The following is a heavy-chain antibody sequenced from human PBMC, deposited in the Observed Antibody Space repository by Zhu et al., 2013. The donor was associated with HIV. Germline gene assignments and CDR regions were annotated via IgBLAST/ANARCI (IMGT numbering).Heavy chain of an antibody. J-gene: IGHJ6*02. D-gene: IGHD6-6*01. V-gene: IGHV1-69*06. CDR1: GGTFSSSV. CDR3: ARGVIATQYYGMDV. Sequence: QVQLVQSGAEVKKPGSSVKVSCKASGGTFSSSVISWVRQAPGQGLEWMGGIIPMFGTANYAKNFQGRVTITADKFTNTAYMELTSLIFEDTAIYYCARGVIATQYYGMDVWGQGTSVSVSS. CDR2: IIPMFGTA.